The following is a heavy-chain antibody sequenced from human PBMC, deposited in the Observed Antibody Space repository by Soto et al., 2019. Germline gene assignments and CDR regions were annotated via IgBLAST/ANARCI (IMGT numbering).Heavy chain of an antibody. V-gene: IGHV1-8*01. J-gene: IGHJ5*02. D-gene: IGHD3-3*01. CDR3: ATAETYYDFWSGYYSWFDP. Sequence: ASVKVSCKASGYTYSSYDMNWVRKANGQGLEWMGWMNPNSGNTGYAQKLQRRVTMTRNTSISTAYMELSSLRSEDTAVYYCATAETYYDFWSGYYSWFDPWGQGTLVTVSS. CDR1: GYTYSSYD. CDR2: MNPNSGNT.